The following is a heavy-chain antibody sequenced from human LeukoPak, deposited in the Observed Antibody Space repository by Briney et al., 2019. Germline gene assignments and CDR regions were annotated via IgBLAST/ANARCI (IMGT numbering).Heavy chain of an antibody. V-gene: IGHV3-30*03. CDR1: GFTFTSYG. CDR2: VTYDGSGK. Sequence: GGSLRLSCAASGFTFTSYGIHWVRQAPGKGLGWVAVVTYDGSGKWYADAVKGRFTISRENAKNSLYLQMNSLRAEDTAVYYCARVADFASFDYWSQGTLVTVSS. CDR3: ARVADFASFDY. D-gene: IGHD3-3*01. J-gene: IGHJ4*02.